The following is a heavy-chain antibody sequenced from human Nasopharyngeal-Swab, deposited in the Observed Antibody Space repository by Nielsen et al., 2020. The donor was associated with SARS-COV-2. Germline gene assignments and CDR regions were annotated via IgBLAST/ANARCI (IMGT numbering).Heavy chain of an antibody. CDR1: GYTFTSYY. D-gene: IGHD3-10*01. Sequence: ASVKVSCKASGYTFTSYYMHWVRQAPGQGLEWMGIIDPSGGSTSYAQKFQGRVTMTRDTSTSTVYMELSSLRSEDTAVYYCVYGSGSYYNLYYWGQGTLVTVSS. V-gene: IGHV1-46*01. CDR2: IDPSGGST. CDR3: VYGSGSYYNLYY. J-gene: IGHJ4*02.